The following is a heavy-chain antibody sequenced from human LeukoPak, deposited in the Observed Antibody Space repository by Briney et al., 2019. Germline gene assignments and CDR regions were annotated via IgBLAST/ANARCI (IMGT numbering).Heavy chain of an antibody. J-gene: IGHJ4*02. V-gene: IGHV3-30-3*01. D-gene: IGHD5-24*01. CDR1: GFTFSSYA. Sequence: GGSLRLSCAASGFTFSSYAMHWVRQAPGKGLEWVAVISYDGSNKYYADSVKGRFTISRDNSKNTLYLQMNSLRAEDTAVYYCARDRGWLQFTRGYYFDYWGQGTLVTVSS. CDR3: ARDRGWLQFTRGYYFDY. CDR2: ISYDGSNK.